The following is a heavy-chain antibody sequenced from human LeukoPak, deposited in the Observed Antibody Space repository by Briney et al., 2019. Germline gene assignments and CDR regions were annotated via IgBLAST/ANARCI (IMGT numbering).Heavy chain of an antibody. CDR2: ILNDGSQE. CDR3: ARDDALGDNALDI. J-gene: IGHJ3*02. D-gene: IGHD3-16*01. Sequence: PGGSLGLSCVGSGFSFSTYDMGWVRQTPGKGLEWVAVILNDGSQEKYADSVKGRFTISRDNSKNTLFLQMNSLRAEDTAVYYCARDDALGDNALDIWGQGTMVTVSS. V-gene: IGHV3-33*08. CDR1: GFSFSTYD.